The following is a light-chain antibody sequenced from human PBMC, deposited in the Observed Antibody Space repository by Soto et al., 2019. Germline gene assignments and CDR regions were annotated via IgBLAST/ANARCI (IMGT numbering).Light chain of an antibody. J-gene: IGLJ3*02. CDR1: YNL. Sequence: QSALTQPASVSGSPGQSITISCSGTYNLVSWYQQHPGKAPKLMIFEVNKRPSGVSYRFSGSKSGNTASLTISALQAEDEDDYFCCSDVTNIRVFGGGTKLTVL. CDR2: EVN. V-gene: IGLV2-23*02. CDR3: CSDVTNIRV.